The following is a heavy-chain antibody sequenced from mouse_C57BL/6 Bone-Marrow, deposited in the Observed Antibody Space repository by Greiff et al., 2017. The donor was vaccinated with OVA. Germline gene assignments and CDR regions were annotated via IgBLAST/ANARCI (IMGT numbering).Heavy chain of an antibody. CDR3: ARSALLTAFDV. V-gene: IGHV1-82*01. CDR1: GYAFSSSW. CDR2: IYPGDGDT. D-gene: IGHD4-1*01. J-gene: IGHJ1*03. Sequence: QVQLKESGPELVKPGASVKISCKASGYAFSSSWMNWVKQRPGKGLEWIGRIYPGDGDTNYNGKFKGKATLTADKSSSTAYMQLSSLTSEDSAVYFCARSALLTAFDVWGTGTTVTVSS.